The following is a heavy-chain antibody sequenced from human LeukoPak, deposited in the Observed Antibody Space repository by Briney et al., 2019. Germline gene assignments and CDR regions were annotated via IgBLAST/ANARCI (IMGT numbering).Heavy chain of an antibody. D-gene: IGHD3-10*01. J-gene: IGHJ4*02. CDR1: GGSFSGYY. CDR2: INHSGST. V-gene: IGHV4-34*01. CDR3: ARGGDHYGSGPRDY. Sequence: SETLSLTCAVYGGSFSGYYWSWIRQPPGKGLEWIGEINHSGSTNYNPSLKSRVTISVDTSKNQFSLKLSSVTAADTAVYYCARGGDHYGSGPRDYWGQGTLVTVSS.